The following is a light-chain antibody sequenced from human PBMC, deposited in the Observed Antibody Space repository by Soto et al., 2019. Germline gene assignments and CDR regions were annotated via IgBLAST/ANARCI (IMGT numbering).Light chain of an antibody. CDR1: SSNIGSNN. V-gene: IGLV1-44*01. J-gene: IGLJ1*01. Sequence: QSVLTQPPSASGTPGQRVTISCSGSSSNIGSNNVNWYQQLPGTAPKLLISSNNQRPSGVPDRFSGSKSGTSASLAISGRQSEDEADYDCAAWDDSLSGYVFGAGTKLTVL. CDR2: SNN. CDR3: AAWDDSLSGYV.